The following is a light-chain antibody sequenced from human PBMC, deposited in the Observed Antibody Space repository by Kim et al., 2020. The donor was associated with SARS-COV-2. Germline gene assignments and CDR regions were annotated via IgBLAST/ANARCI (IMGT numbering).Light chain of an antibody. CDR3: QSADSSGAYVL. CDR2: KDS. Sequence: PAQTAKTTCTGNTLTKQYAYWYQQKSGQAPLLILSKDSERPSGIPERFSGSNTRTTVTLTISGVQAEDGADYYCQSADSSGAYVLFGGGTQLTVL. V-gene: IGLV3-25*03. J-gene: IGLJ3*02. CDR1: TLTKQY.